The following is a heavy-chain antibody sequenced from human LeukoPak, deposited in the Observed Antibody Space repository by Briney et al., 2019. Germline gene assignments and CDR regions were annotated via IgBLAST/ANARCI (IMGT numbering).Heavy chain of an antibody. J-gene: IGHJ4*02. D-gene: IGHD6-19*01. CDR3: ARQYSSGWFGDVYYFDY. CDR1: GLNFRDQW. CDR2: IKPDGSEK. V-gene: IGHV3-7*01. Sequence: PGGSLRLSCAGSGLNFRDQWMSWLRQAPEKGPEWVAHIKPDGSEKYYVDSVKGRFIISRDDARNSLSLQMNSLRAEDTAVYYCARQYSSGWFGDVYYFDYWGQGTLVTVSS.